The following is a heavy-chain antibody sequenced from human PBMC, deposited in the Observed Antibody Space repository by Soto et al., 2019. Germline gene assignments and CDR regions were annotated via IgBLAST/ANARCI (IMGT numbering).Heavy chain of an antibody. J-gene: IGHJ6*02. CDR1: GYTFTSYD. CDR2: MNPNSGNT. CDR3: ARALLYCSGGSGRARDYYGMDV. D-gene: IGHD2-15*01. V-gene: IGHV1-8*01. Sequence: QVQLVQSGAEVKKPGASVKVSCTASGYTFTSYDINWVLQAPGQGLEWMGWMNPNSGNTGYAQKFQGRGTMTRNTSISTAYMELSSLRSEDTAVYYCARALLYCSGGSGRARDYYGMDVWGQGTTVTVS.